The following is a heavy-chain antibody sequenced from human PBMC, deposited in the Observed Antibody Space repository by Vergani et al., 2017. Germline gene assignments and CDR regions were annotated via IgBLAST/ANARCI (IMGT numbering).Heavy chain of an antibody. D-gene: IGHD2-2*01. CDR3: AQYANSVPRLPVY. CDR2: ISGSGVSA. Sequence: EVQLLESGGGLVQPGGSLRLTCAASEFTFSNYAMNWVRQAPGKGLEWVSGISGSGVSAYYTDSVKGRFTISRDNSKSTLFLQMNGLTAEDTAIYYCAQYANSVPRLPVYWGQGALVAVSS. V-gene: IGHV3-23*01. J-gene: IGHJ4*02. CDR1: EFTFSNYA.